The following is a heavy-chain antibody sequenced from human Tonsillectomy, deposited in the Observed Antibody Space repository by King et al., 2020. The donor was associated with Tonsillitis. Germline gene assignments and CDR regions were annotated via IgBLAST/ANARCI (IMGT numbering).Heavy chain of an antibody. CDR2: IKSKTDGGTA. Sequence: VQLVESGGGLVKPGESLRLSCAASGFTFSNAWMSWVRQAPGKGLEWVGRIKSKTDGGTADYAAPVKGRFTISRDDSKNTRYLQMNNLKTEDTAVYYCTTGASMITFGGVIPNDYWGQGTLVTVSS. CDR3: TTGASMITFGGVIPNDY. D-gene: IGHD3-16*02. CDR1: GFTFSNAW. J-gene: IGHJ4*02. V-gene: IGHV3-15*01.